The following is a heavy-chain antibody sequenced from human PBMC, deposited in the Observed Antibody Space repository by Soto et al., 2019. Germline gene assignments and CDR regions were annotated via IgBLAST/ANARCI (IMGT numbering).Heavy chain of an antibody. J-gene: IGHJ5*02. CDR2: VYYSGST. CDR1: GGSISSSSYY. CDR3: ARQRSGYYRNNWFDP. Sequence: QLQLQESGPGLVKPSETLSLTCIVSGGSISSSSYYWGWIRQPPGKGLEWIGNVYYSGSTFYNPSLKSRVTISVDTPKNQFSLKLSSVTAADTAVYYCARQRSGYYRNNWFDPWGQGTLVTVSS. D-gene: IGHD3-3*01. V-gene: IGHV4-39*01.